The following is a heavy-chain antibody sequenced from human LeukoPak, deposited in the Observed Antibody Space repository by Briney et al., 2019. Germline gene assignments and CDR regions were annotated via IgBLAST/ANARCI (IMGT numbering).Heavy chain of an antibody. Sequence: GRSLRPSCAASGFTFSSYGMHWVRQAPGKGLEWVAVIRYDGSNKYYADSVKGRFTISRDNSKNTLYLQMNSLRAEDTAVYYCAREELSRDSSGYYLDYWGQGTLVTVSS. D-gene: IGHD3-22*01. CDR2: IRYDGSNK. CDR1: GFTFSSYG. CDR3: AREELSRDSSGYYLDY. J-gene: IGHJ4*02. V-gene: IGHV3-33*01.